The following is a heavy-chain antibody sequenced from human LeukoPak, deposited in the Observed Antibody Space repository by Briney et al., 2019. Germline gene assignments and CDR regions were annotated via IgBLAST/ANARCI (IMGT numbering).Heavy chain of an antibody. Sequence: GGSLRLSCSASGFTFSNYAMHWVRQAPGKGLEYVSAISINGGSSYYAHSVKGRFTISRDNSKNTLYLQMSSLRAEDTAVYYCVKGGYGSGSYFDYGGRGTLVTVSS. CDR1: GFTFSNYA. D-gene: IGHD1-26*01. J-gene: IGHJ4*02. V-gene: IGHV3-64D*06. CDR2: ISINGGSS. CDR3: VKGGYGSGSYFDY.